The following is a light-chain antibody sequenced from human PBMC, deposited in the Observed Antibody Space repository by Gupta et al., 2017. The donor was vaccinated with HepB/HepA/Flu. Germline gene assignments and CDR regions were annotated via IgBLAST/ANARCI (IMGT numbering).Light chain of an antibody. V-gene: IGLV1-47*01. CDR1: SSNIGSNY. CDR3: ATWDDSLSGYV. CDR2: RNN. Sequence: QSVLTQPPSASWTPGQRVTISCSGSSSNIGSNYVYWYQQFPGTAPKLLIYRNNQRPSGVPDRFSGSKSGTSASLAISGLRSDDEADYYCATWDDSLSGYVFGNGTNVTVL. J-gene: IGLJ1*01.